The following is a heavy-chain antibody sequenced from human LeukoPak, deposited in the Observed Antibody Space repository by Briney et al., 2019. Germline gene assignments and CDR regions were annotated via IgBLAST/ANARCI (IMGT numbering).Heavy chain of an antibody. V-gene: IGHV3-23*01. Sequence: PGGSLRLSCAASGFTFSSYAMSWVRQAPGKGLEWVSSISGSGGNTYYADSVKGRFTISRDNSKNTLYLQMNSLRAEDTAVYYCAKDYCSGGSCYPGHFDYWGQGTLVTVSS. CDR2: ISGSGGNT. J-gene: IGHJ4*02. CDR3: AKDYCSGGSCYPGHFDY. D-gene: IGHD2-15*01. CDR1: GFTFSSYA.